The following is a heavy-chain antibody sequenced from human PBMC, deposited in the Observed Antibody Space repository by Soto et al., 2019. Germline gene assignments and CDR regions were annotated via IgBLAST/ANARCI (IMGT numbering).Heavy chain of an antibody. CDR2: IIPIFGTA. CDR1: GGTFSSYA. V-gene: IGHV1-69*13. D-gene: IGHD6-6*01. Sequence: SVKVSCKASGGTFSSYAISWVRQAPGQGLEWMGGIIPIFGTANYAQKFQGRVTITADESTSTAYMELSSLRSEDTAVYYCTSPRYSSSSVHYYYGMDVWGQGTTVTVSS. CDR3: TSPRYSSSSVHYYYGMDV. J-gene: IGHJ6*02.